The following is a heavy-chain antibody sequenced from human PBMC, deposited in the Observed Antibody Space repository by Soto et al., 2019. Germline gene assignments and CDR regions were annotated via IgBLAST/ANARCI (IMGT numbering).Heavy chain of an antibody. J-gene: IGHJ4*02. V-gene: IGHV3-30-3*01. CDR2: ISYDVSNK. CDR1: GFTFSSYA. CDR3: ARPYDFWSGYVFDY. Sequence: QVQLVESGGGVVQPGRSLRLSCAASGFTFSSYAMHWGRQAPGKGLEWVAVISYDVSNKYYADSVKGRFTISRDNSKNTLYLQMNSLRAEDTAVYYWARPYDFWSGYVFDYWGQGTLVTVSS. D-gene: IGHD3-3*01.